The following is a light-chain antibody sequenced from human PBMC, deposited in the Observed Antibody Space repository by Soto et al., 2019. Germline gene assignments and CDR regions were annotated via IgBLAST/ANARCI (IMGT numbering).Light chain of an antibody. CDR1: QTVSSSF. Sequence: IGLTQSPGTLSLSPVEGATLSCRASQTVSSSFLAWYQQTPGQAPRLLIYGASNRATGIPDRFSGSGSGTDFTLTISRLEPEDFAVYYCQQYDSSSITFGQGTRLEIK. J-gene: IGKJ5*01. V-gene: IGKV3-20*01. CDR2: GAS. CDR3: QQYDSSSIT.